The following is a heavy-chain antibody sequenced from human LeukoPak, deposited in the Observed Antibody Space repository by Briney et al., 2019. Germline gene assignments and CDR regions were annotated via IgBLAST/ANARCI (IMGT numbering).Heavy chain of an antibody. CDR1: GFTFSSYC. CDR3: ARDGYSFGHDFDY. D-gene: IGHD5-18*01. CDR2: IKSDRSST. V-gene: IGHV3-74*01. J-gene: IGHJ4*02. Sequence: PGGSLRLSCAASGFTFSSYCMHWVRHTPGKGLVWVSRIKSDRSSTSYADSVKGRFTISRDNAKNTLYLQMYSLRAEDTAVYYCARDGYSFGHDFDYWGRGTLVTVSS.